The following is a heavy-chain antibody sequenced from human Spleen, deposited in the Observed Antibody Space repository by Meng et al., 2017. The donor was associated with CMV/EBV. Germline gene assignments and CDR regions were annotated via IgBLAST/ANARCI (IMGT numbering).Heavy chain of an antibody. J-gene: IGHJ4*02. V-gene: IGHV3-74*01. CDR1: GFTFSSYA. CDR2: INSDGTRT. Sequence: GESLKISCAASGFTFSSYAMTWVRQAPGKGLVWVSRINSDGTRTNYADSVKGRFTTSRDNAKNMVYLQMNSLRGEDTAVYYCARDRGNYDSWNYWGQGTLVTVSS. D-gene: IGHD3-22*01. CDR3: ARDRGNYDSWNY.